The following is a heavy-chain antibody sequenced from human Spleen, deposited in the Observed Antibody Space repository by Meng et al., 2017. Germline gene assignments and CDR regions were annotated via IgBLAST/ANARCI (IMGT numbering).Heavy chain of an antibody. D-gene: IGHD4-11*01. J-gene: IGHJ3*01. Sequence: GESLKISCAASGFTVSSNYMSWVRQAPGKGLKWVSAIGGSGHPTEYADSVKGRFTISRDNSKNTLYLQMNSVRAEDTAIYYCAKDPNGNYIGAFDSWGPGTMVTVSS. CDR2: IGGSGHPT. V-gene: IGHV3-23*01. CDR3: AKDPNGNYIGAFDS. CDR1: GFTVSSNY.